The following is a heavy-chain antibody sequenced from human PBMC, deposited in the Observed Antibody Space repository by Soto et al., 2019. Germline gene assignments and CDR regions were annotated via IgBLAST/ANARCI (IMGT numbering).Heavy chain of an antibody. J-gene: IGHJ6*02. CDR3: AREIQANLGGHYLYGLDV. Sequence: EVQVVESGGGLVQPGGSLRLSCAASGFTFSYYDMHWVRQVAGKGLEWVSAIGEGAGSDTYYAGSVKGRFTISRENAKNFLYLQMNSLRAEDTAVYYCAREIQANLGGHYLYGLDVWGQGTTVTVSS. D-gene: IGHD1-7*01. CDR1: GFTFSYYD. V-gene: IGHV3-13*01. CDR2: IGEGAGSDT.